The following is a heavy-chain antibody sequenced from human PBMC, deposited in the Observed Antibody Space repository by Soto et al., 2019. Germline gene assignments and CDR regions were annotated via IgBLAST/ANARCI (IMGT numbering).Heavy chain of an antibody. CDR2: ICDDGSNK. V-gene: IGHV3-33*01. D-gene: IGHD3-10*01. Sequence: QVQLVESGGGVVQPGRSLRLSCAASGFTFSSYGMHWVRQAPGKGLEWVAVICDDGSNKYYADSVKGRFTISRDNSKNMLYLQMSSLRAEDTAVYYCARDLSWFGEFTCGAFDIWGQGTMVTVSS. CDR3: ARDLSWFGEFTCGAFDI. CDR1: GFTFSSYG. J-gene: IGHJ3*02.